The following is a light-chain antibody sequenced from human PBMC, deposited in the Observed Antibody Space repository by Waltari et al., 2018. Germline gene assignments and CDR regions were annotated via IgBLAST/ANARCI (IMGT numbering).Light chain of an antibody. J-gene: IGLJ3*02. Sequence: LVLTQSPSASAYLGASVKLTCTMTGGYGSNVIAWRQQRPGKCPRYLMKFNSDGSHRKGDDIPDRFSASNSGTEYYLTISSLQSEDEADYYCQTGGHGTWVFGGGTKLTVL. CDR1: GGYGSNV. CDR2: FNSDGSH. CDR3: QTGGHGTWV. V-gene: IGLV4-69*01.